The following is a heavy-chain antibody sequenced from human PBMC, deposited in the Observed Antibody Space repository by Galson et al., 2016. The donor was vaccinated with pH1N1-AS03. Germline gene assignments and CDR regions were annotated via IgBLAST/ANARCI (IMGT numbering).Heavy chain of an antibody. D-gene: IGHD1-7*01. CDR2: FIPIFGTT. CDR1: GGTFDNHP. V-gene: IGHV1-69*05. CDR3: ARNSDSLGAFGV. J-gene: IGHJ3*01. Sequence: SVKVSCKASGGTFDNHPINWVRQAPGQGLEWMGGFIPIFGTTNYAPKYQGRVTFTTDDSTTTVYMELSNLRSEDTAVYYCARNSDSLGAFGVWGQGTLLSVSS.